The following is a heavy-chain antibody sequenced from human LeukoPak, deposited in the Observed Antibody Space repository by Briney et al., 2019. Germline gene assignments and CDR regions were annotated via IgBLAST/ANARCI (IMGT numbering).Heavy chain of an antibody. Sequence: GGSLRLSCTASGFIFSDYYMSWIRQAPGKGLECVSYISSSGSTIYYADSVKGRFTISRDNAKNSLYLQMNSLRAEDTAVYYCARHVVAVGFDYWGQGTLVTVSS. D-gene: IGHD3-22*01. CDR3: ARHVVAVGFDY. CDR1: GFIFSDYY. V-gene: IGHV3-11*04. J-gene: IGHJ4*02. CDR2: ISSSGSTI.